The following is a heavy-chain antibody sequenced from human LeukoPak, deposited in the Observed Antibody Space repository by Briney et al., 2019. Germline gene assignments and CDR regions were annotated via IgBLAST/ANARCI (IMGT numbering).Heavy chain of an antibody. CDR1: GXTLSSYS. Sequence: GGSLRLSCAASGXTLSSYSMNWVRQAPGKGLEWVSFISSSGTYIYYADSMKGRFTISRDNAKNSLYLQMNSLRAEDTAVYYCARNGGNSDFDYWGQGTLVTVSS. CDR3: ARNGGNSDFDY. CDR2: ISSSGTYI. V-gene: IGHV3-21*01. D-gene: IGHD4-23*01. J-gene: IGHJ4*02.